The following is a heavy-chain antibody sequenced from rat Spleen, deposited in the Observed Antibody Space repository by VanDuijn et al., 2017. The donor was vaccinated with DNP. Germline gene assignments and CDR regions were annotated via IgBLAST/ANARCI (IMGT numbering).Heavy chain of an antibody. V-gene: IGHV5S13*01. D-gene: IGHD1-2*01. CDR1: GFTFSDYN. J-gene: IGHJ3*01. CDR3: ARHEDYSSYIYGFAY. CDR2: IGSPAYAP. Sequence: EVQLVESGGGLAQPGRSLKLSCAASGFTFSDYNMAWVRQAPAKGLEWVAYIGSPAYAPYYTDSVKGRFTISRDNAKNTQYLQMDSLRSEDTATYYCARHEDYSSYIYGFAYWGQGTLVTVSS.